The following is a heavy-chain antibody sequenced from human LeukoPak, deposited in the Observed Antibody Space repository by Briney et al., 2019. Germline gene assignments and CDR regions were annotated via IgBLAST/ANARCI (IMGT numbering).Heavy chain of an antibody. V-gene: IGHV4-4*07. J-gene: IGHJ4*02. D-gene: IGHD3-3*01. CDR1: GGSISTYY. CDR3: AREVSGSDYYRAYDY. Sequence: SSETLSLTCTVSGGSISTYYWSWIRQPAGKGLEWIGRLSSSGTTNYNTSLKSRVTMSVDTSTNRLSLNLTSVTAADTAVYYCAREVSGSDYYRAYDYWGQGTLVTVSS. CDR2: LSSSGTT.